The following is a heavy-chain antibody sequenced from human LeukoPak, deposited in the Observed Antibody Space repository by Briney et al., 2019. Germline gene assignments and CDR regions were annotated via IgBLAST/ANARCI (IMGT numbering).Heavy chain of an antibody. Sequence: ASVKVSCKASGYTFISYYMHWVRQAPGQGLEWMGIINPSGGSTSYAQKFQGRVTMTRDTSTSTVYMELSSLRSEDTAVYYCAREVSMVRGVIIVNWFDPWGQGTLVTVSS. V-gene: IGHV1-46*03. J-gene: IGHJ5*02. D-gene: IGHD3-10*01. CDR1: GYTFISYY. CDR3: AREVSMVRGVIIVNWFDP. CDR2: INPSGGST.